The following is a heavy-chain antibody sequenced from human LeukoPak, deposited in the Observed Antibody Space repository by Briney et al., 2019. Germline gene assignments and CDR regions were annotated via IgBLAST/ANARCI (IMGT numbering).Heavy chain of an antibody. V-gene: IGHV3-23*01. J-gene: IGHJ6*02. CDR2: ISGSGGST. D-gene: IGHD3-9*01. Sequence: GWSLRLSCAASGFTFDDYAMHWVRQAPGKGLEWVSGISGSGGSTYYADSVKGRFTISRDNSKNTLYLQMNSLRAEDTAVYYCAKYRRYPYGMDVWGQGTTVTVSS. CDR1: GFTFDDYA. CDR3: AKYRRYPYGMDV.